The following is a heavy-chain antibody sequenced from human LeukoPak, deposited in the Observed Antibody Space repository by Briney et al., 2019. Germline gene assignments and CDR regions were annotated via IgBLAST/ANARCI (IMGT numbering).Heavy chain of an antibody. Sequence: GGSLRLSCAASGFTFSSYSMNWVRQAPGKGLEWVSSISSSSSYIYYADSVKGRFTISRDNAKNSLYLQMNSLRAEDTAVYYCARDATATTPYFDYWGQGTLVTVSS. V-gene: IGHV3-21*01. J-gene: IGHJ4*02. CDR2: ISSSSSYI. D-gene: IGHD4-17*01. CDR1: GFTFSSYS. CDR3: ARDATATTPYFDY.